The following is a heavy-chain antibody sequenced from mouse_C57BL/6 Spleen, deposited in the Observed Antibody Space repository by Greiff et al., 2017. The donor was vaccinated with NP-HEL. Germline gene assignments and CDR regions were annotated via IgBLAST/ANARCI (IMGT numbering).Heavy chain of an antibody. CDR1: GFTFSDYG. V-gene: IGHV5-17*01. J-gene: IGHJ1*03. D-gene: IGHD2-4*01. CDR3: AKPYDYDGYWYFGV. CDR2: ISSGSSTI. Sequence: EVQLVESGGGLVKPGGSLKLSCAASGFTFSDYGMHWVRQAPEKGLEWVAYISSGSSTIYYADTVKGRFTISRDNAKNTLFLQMTSLRSEDTAMYYCAKPYDYDGYWYFGVWGTGTTVTVSS.